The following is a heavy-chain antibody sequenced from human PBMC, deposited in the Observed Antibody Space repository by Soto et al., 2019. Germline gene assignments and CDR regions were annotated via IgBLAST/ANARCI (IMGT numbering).Heavy chain of an antibody. V-gene: IGHV5-51*01. CDR1: GYSFTSYW. D-gene: IGHD5-18*01. Sequence: GESLKISCKGSGYSFTSYWIVWVRQMPGKGLEWMGIIYPGDSDTRYSPSFQGQVTISADKSISTLYLQMNSLRAEDTAVYYCARDLRLGYSYGYFVDYYYYGMDVWGQGTTVTVSS. CDR3: ARDLRLGYSYGYFVDYYYYGMDV. CDR2: IYPGDSDT. J-gene: IGHJ6*02.